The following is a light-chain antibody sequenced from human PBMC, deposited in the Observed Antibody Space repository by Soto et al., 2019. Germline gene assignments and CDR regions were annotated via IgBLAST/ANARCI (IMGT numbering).Light chain of an antibody. J-gene: IGKJ1*01. V-gene: IGKV3-20*01. CDR3: QQCGSSSWT. CDR2: GAS. CDR1: QSVSSTY. Sequence: EIVLTQSPGTLSLSPGERATLSCRASQSVSSTYLAWYQQKPGQAPRLLIYGASNRATGIPDRFSGSGSGTDFILTISRLEPEDFAVYYCQQCGSSSWTFGQGTKVEIK.